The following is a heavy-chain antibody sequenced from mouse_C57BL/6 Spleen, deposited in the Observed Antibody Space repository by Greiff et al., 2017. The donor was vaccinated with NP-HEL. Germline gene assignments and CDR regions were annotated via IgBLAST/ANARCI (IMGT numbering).Heavy chain of an antibody. CDR1: GYSFTGYF. V-gene: IGHV1-20*01. CDR2: INPYNGDT. CDR3: AREVYYYGSSPYWYFDV. Sequence: VQLQQSGPELVKPGDSVKISCKASGYSFTGYFMNWVMQSHGKSLEWIGRINPYNGDTFYNQKFKGKATLTVDKSSSTAHMELRSLTSEDSAVYYCAREVYYYGSSPYWYFDVWGTGTTVTVSS. D-gene: IGHD1-1*01. J-gene: IGHJ1*03.